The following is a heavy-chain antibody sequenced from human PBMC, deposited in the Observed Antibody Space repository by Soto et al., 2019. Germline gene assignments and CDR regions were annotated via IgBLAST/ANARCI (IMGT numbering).Heavy chain of an antibody. CDR3: ARLVSLLQPIDS. CDR2: INVGNGNT. D-gene: IGHD4-4*01. CDR1: GYRFTSYS. J-gene: IGHJ5*01. V-gene: IGHV1-3*01. Sequence: GASVKVSCKASGYRFTSYSIHWVRQAPGQRLEWMGWINVGNGNTKYSQKLQGRVTVTRDTSANTVYMELSSLTFEDTAVYYCARLVSLLQPIDSWGQGTQVTVSS.